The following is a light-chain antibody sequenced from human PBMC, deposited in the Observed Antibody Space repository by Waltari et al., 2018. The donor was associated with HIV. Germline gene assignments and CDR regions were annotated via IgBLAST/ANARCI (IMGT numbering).Light chain of an antibody. CDR3: QSFDSSSVV. V-gene: IGLV6-57*01. Sequence: NFMLTQPHSVSESPGKTVTISCTRSSGSIASNYVQWFQQRPGSSTTTVIFEDNRRPSGVPDRFSGSIDMSSNSASLTISGLKTDDEADYYCQSFDSSSVVFGGGTKLTVL. CDR2: EDN. CDR1: SGSIASNY. J-gene: IGLJ2*01.